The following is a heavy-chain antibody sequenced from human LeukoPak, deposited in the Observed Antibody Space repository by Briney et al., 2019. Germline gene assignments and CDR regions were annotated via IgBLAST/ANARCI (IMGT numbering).Heavy chain of an antibody. CDR1: GGSIISYY. V-gene: IGHV4-59*01. CDR3: ARGSNWGLVY. J-gene: IGHJ4*02. Sequence: PSETLSLTCTVSGGSIISYYWGWIRQPPGKGLEWIGYISYSGSTNYNPSLRSRVTISVDTSKNQFSLKMSSVTAADTAVYYCARGSNWGLVYWGQGTLVTVSS. D-gene: IGHD7-27*01. CDR2: ISYSGST.